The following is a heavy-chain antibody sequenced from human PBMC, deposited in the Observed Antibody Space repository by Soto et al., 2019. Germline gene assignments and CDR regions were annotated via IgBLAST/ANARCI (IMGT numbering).Heavy chain of an antibody. V-gene: IGHV1-69*02. D-gene: IGHD2-21*02. Sequence: SVTVSCQASGGTFSSYTISWVRQAPGQGLEWMGRIIPILGIANYAQKFQGRVTITADKSTSTAYMELSSLRSEDTAVYYCASSTIVVVTAIGNWFDPWGQGTLVTVSS. J-gene: IGHJ5*02. CDR2: IIPILGIA. CDR1: GGTFSSYT. CDR3: ASSTIVVVTAIGNWFDP.